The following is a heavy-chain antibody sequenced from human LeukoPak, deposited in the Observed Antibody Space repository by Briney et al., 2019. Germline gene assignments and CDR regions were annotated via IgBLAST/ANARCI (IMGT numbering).Heavy chain of an antibody. J-gene: IGHJ4*02. V-gene: IGHV3-23*01. CDR1: GFTFSSYA. Sequence: GGSLRLSCAASGFTFSSYAMSWVRQAPGQGLEWVSAISGSGGSTYYADSVKGRFTISRDNSKNTLYLQMNRLRAGDTAVYYCAKYFTTGYYDTSGAFDYWGQGTLVTVSS. CDR3: AKYFTTGYYDTSGAFDY. D-gene: IGHD3-22*01. CDR2: ISGSGGST.